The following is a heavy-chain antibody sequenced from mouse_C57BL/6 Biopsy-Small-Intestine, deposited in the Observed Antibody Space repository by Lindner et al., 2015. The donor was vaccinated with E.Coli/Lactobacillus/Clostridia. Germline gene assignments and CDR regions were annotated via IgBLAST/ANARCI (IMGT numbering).Heavy chain of an antibody. Sequence: SVKVSCKASGGTFSNYIFSWVRQAPGQGLEWMGRIFPMLDIPHYAQKFRGRVTITADKSTTTAYMELSSLTSEDTAVYYCARGSTSTDPFDVWGRGTVVTVSS. V-gene: IGHV1-75*01. D-gene: IGHD5-5*01. CDR3: ARGSTSTDPFDV. CDR1: GGTFSNYI. J-gene: IGHJ1*01. CDR2: IFPMLDIP.